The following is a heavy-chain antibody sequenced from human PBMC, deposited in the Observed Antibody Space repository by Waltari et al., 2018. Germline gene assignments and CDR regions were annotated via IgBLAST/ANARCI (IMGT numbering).Heavy chain of an antibody. CDR1: GFTFDDYA. Sequence: EVQLVESGGDLVQPGRSLRLSCAASGFTFDDYAMHWVRQAPGKGLEWISGISWNSDTMGYVDSVKGRFSISRDNARNSLYLQMNSLRPEDTALYYCAKGRRGYYYYGMDIWGQGTTVIVSS. CDR2: ISWNSDTM. J-gene: IGHJ6*02. CDR3: AKGRRGYYYYGMDI. D-gene: IGHD2-15*01. V-gene: IGHV3-9*01.